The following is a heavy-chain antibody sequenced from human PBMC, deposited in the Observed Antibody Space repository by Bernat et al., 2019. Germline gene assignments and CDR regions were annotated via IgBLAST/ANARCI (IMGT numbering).Heavy chain of an antibody. V-gene: IGHV1-2*04. CDR1: GYTFTVYY. CDR3: ARMTYYYDSSGYSPYFDY. D-gene: IGHD3-22*01. Sequence: QVQLVQSGAEVKKPGASVKVSCKASGYTFTVYYMHWVRQAPGQGLEWMGWINPNSGGTNYAQKFQGWVTMTRDTSISTAYMELSRLRSDDTDVYYCARMTYYYDSSGYSPYFDYWGQGTLVTVSS. CDR2: INPNSGGT. J-gene: IGHJ4*02.